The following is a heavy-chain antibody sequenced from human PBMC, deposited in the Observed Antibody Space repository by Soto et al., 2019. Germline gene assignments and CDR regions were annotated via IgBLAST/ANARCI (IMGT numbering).Heavy chain of an antibody. CDR1: GYTFSDYH. J-gene: IGHJ4*02. D-gene: IGHD1-26*01. Sequence: QVQLVQSGAEVKEPGASVKVSCKASGYTFSDYHIHWVRQAPGHGLEWMGWIYPKSGGTNYAQRSQGRVTMTSDTSNNTAYMELSGLRSYDTAIYYCAKTSGTHSTEFDHWGQGTPVTVSS. V-gene: IGHV1-2*02. CDR3: AKTSGTHSTEFDH. CDR2: IYPKSGGT.